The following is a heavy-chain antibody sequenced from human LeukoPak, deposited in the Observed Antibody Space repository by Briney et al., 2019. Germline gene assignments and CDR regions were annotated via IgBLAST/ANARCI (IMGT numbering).Heavy chain of an antibody. CDR2: IYYSGST. V-gene: IGHV4-39*02. D-gene: IGHD2-15*01. J-gene: IGHJ4*02. CDR3: ARDRLYCSGGSCCKYYFDY. Sequence: PSETLSLTCTVSDYSISTSRYYWTCLRQPPERGLECTGSIYYSGSTYYNPSLKTRVTISVDTSKNQFSLTLSSVTAAETAVYYCARDRLYCSGGSCCKYYFDYWGQGTLVTVSS. CDR1: DYSISTSRYY.